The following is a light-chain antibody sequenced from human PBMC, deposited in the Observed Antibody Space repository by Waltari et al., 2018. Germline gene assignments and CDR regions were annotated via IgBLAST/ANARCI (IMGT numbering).Light chain of an antibody. CDR2: GAS. CDR3: QQYGRSWNT. CDR1: QSVSSSY. Sequence: EIVLTQSPGTLSLSPGERATLSYRASQSVSSSYLAWYQQKPGQAPRLLIHGASSRATGIPDRFSGSGSGTDFTLTISRLEPEDFAVYYCQQYGRSWNTFGQGTKLEIK. J-gene: IGKJ2*01. V-gene: IGKV3-20*01.